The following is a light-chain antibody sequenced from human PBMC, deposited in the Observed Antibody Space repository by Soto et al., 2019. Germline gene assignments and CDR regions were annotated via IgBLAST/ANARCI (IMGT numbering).Light chain of an antibody. CDR3: QQLNSYPLT. J-gene: IGKJ4*01. V-gene: IGKV1-9*01. CDR2: AAF. CDR1: QGISSY. Sequence: DIQLTQSPSFLSASVGDRVTITCRASQGISSYLAWYQQKPVKAPKLLIYAAFTLQSGVPSRFSGSGSGTEFTLTISSLQPEDFATYYCQQLNSYPLTFGGGTKVEIK.